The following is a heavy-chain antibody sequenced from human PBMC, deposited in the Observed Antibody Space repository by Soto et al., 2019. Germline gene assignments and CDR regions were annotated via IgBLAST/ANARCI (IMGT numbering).Heavy chain of an antibody. CDR3: VSVFSSSWFYYVAS. J-gene: IGHJ4*02. V-gene: IGHV4-61*01. CDR1: GGSVSSGRYY. D-gene: IGHD6-13*01. CDR2: IYYNGNT. Sequence: SETLSLTCTVSGGSVSSGRYYWSWIRQPPGKGLEWIGYIYYNGNTNYNPSLKSRVTISVDTSKNQFSLKRSSVTAADTAVYYGVSVFSSSWFYYVASWGQGPLVTVSS.